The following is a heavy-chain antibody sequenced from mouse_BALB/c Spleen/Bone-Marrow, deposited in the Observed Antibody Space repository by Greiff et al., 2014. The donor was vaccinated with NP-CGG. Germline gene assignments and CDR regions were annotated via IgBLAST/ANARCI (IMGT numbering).Heavy chain of an antibody. CDR2: INPYNGGT. CDR3: ARGDYYGSSSFAY. Sequence: LVEPGASMKISCKASGYSFTGYTMNWVKQGHGKDLEWIGLINPYNGGTSYNQKFKGKATLTVDKSSSTAYMELLSLTSEDSAVYYCARGDYYGSSSFAYWGQGTLVTVSA. V-gene: IGHV1-26*01. CDR1: GYSFTGYT. J-gene: IGHJ3*01. D-gene: IGHD1-1*01.